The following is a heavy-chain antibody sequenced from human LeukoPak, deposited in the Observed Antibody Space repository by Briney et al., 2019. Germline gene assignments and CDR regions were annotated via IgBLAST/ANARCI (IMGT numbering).Heavy chain of an antibody. D-gene: IGHD3-9*01. CDR2: ISSSGSTI. CDR3: AKGYDILTGPFDY. V-gene: IGHV3-11*01. Sequence: PGGSLRLSCAASGFTFSDYYMSWIRQAPGKGLEWVSYISSSGSTIYYADSAKGRFTISRDNSKNSLYLQMNSLRTEDTALYYCAKGYDILTGPFDYWGQGTLVTVSS. J-gene: IGHJ4*02. CDR1: GFTFSDYY.